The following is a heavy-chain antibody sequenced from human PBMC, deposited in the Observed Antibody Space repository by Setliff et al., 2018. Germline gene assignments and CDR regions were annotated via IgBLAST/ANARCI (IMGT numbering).Heavy chain of an antibody. CDR1: GYTFSANA. V-gene: IGHV1-3*04. CDR3: ARGSRGFDY. Sequence: ASVKVSCKASGYTFSANAIHWVRQAPGQRLEWMGFIYTDNGNTKYSKNFQDRVAITRDTSASTAYMELSNLTSEDTAVYFCARGSRGFDYWGQGALVTVSS. J-gene: IGHJ4*02. CDR2: IYTDNGNT.